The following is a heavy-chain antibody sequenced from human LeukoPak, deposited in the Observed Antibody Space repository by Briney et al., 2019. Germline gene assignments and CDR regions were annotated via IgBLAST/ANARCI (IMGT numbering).Heavy chain of an antibody. D-gene: IGHD1-26*01. CDR3: VKDSPPRYSGSPPAY. J-gene: IGHJ4*02. CDR2: IKQDGSEK. V-gene: IGHV3-7*01. Sequence: GGSLRLSCAASGFTFSSYWMSWVRQAPGKGLEWVANIKQDGSEKYYVDSVKGRFTISRDNAKNSLYLQMNSLRAEDTAVYYCVKDSPPRYSGSPPAYWGQGTLVTVSS. CDR1: GFTFSSYW.